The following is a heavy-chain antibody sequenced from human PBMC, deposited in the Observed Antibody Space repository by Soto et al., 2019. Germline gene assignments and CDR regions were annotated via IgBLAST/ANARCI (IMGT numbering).Heavy chain of an antibody. D-gene: IGHD1-7*01. CDR2: IYPGDSDT. V-gene: IGHV5-51*01. Sequence: GESLKISCKGSGYSFTNYWIGWVRQMPGKGLERMGIIYPGDSDTRYSPSFHGHVTISADKSITTVYLQWSSLEASDTAMYYCARELYCGTPQCAFDIWGQGTVVTVSS. CDR1: GYSFTNYW. CDR3: ARELYCGTPQCAFDI. J-gene: IGHJ3*02.